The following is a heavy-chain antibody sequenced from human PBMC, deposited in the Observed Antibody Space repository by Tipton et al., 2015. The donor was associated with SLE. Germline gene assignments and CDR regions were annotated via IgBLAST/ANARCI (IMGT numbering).Heavy chain of an antibody. D-gene: IGHD3-16*02. CDR1: GFTFSTAW. CDR2: IKIKSDGRTT. V-gene: IGHV3-15*01. Sequence: GSLRLSCKVSGFTFSTAWMSWVRQRPGKGLEWVGRIKIKSDGRTTQYGEAIKGRFIIARDDPKNTLFLEMSSVKVEDTAVYYCATDLRLDYLWGSYRDDALDIWGQGTMVTVSS. CDR3: ATDLRLDYLWGSYRDDALDI. J-gene: IGHJ3*02.